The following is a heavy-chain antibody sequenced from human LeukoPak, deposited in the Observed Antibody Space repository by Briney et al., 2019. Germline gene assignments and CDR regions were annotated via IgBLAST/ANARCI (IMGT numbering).Heavy chain of an antibody. CDR3: AERDYGDYEEFDY. J-gene: IGHJ4*02. D-gene: IGHD4-17*01. Sequence: MPSETLSLTCAVYGVSFSGYYWSWIRQPPGKGLEWIGEINHSGSTNYNPSLKSRVTISVDTSKNQFSLKLSSVTAADTAVYYCAERDYGDYEEFDYWGQGTLVTVSS. CDR1: GVSFSGYY. V-gene: IGHV4-34*01. CDR2: INHSGST.